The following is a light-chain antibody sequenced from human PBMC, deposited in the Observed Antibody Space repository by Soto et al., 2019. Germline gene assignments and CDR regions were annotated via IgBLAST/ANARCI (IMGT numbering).Light chain of an antibody. CDR3: SSHTSYSTRV. CDR2: EVS. V-gene: IGLV2-14*01. Sequence: QSVLTQPASESGSPGQSIAISCTGTSSDVGGYNYVSWYQQHPGKAPKLMIHEVSNRPSGVSDRFSGSKSGNTASLTISGLQADDGADYYCSSHTSYSTRVFGTGTKVTVL. J-gene: IGLJ1*01. CDR1: SSDVGGYNY.